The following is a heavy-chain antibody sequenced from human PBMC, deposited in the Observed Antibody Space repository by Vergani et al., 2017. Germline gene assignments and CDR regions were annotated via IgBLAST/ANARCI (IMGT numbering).Heavy chain of an antibody. D-gene: IGHD3-9*01. J-gene: IGHJ4*02. CDR2: INPSGGHT. CDR1: GYTFSIYY. Sequence: QVQVVQSGAEVKKSGASVKVSCKISGYTFSIYYMHWVRQAPGQGLEWMGIINPSGGHTNYAQKFQGRVTMPRETSTSTVYMELSSLRSEYTAIYYCARGHLCILTGYRDWGQGTLVTVS. V-gene: IGHV1-46*03. CDR3: ARGHLCILTGYRD.